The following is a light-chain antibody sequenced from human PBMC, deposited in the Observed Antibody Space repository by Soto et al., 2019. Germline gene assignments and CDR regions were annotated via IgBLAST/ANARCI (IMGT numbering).Light chain of an antibody. J-gene: IGLJ2*01. CDR2: GNS. V-gene: IGLV1-40*01. CDR1: SSNIGAGYD. CDR3: QSYDSSLLGG. Sequence: QSVLTQPPSVSGAPGQRVTISCTGSSSNIGAGYDVHWYQQLPGTAPKLLIYGNSNRPSGVPDRFSGSKSGTSASLAITGLQAEDEADYYGQSYDSSLLGGFGGGTKLTVL.